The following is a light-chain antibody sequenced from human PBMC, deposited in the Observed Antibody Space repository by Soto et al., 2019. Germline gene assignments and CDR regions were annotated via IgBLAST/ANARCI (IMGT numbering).Light chain of an antibody. CDR2: EVN. Sequence: QSVLTQPASVSGSLGQSITLSCTGTSSDVGGYDYVSWYQQRPGKAPTLIIFEVNNRPSGVSVRFSGSKSGNTASLAISGLQADDEADYYCSSYTSTFTRVAFGGGTKVTVL. CDR1: SSDVGGYDY. J-gene: IGLJ2*01. CDR3: SSYTSTFTRVA. V-gene: IGLV2-14*01.